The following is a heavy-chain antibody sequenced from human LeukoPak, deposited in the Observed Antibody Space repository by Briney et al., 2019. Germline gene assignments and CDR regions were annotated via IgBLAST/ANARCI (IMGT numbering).Heavy chain of an antibody. D-gene: IGHD3-22*01. V-gene: IGHV4-59*01. CDR1: GGSIGRYF. CDR3: ARVKESSGSYPTPPHLDY. Sequence: TSETLSLTCSVSGGSIGRYFWSRIRQPPGMGLEWIGYIYYSGYTNYNPSLKSRVTMSVDTSKNQFSLKLGSVTAADTAMYFCARVKESSGSYPTPPHLDYWGQGTLVTVSS. J-gene: IGHJ4*02. CDR2: IYYSGYT.